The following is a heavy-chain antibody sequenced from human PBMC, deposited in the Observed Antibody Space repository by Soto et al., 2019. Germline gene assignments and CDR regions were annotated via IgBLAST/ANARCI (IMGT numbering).Heavy chain of an antibody. J-gene: IGHJ2*01. Sequence: SETLSLTCTVSGGSISSGGYYWSWIRQHPGKGLEWIGYIYYSGSTYYNPSLKSRVTISVDTSKNQFSLKLSSVTAADTAVYYCARDYYDSSGYPLWYFDLWGRGTLVT. CDR1: GGSISSGGYY. V-gene: IGHV4-31*03. CDR3: ARDYYDSSGYPLWYFDL. D-gene: IGHD3-22*01. CDR2: IYYSGST.